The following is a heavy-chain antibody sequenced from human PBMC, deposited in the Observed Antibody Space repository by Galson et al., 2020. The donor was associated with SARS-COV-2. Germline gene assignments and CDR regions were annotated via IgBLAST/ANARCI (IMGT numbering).Heavy chain of an antibody. Sequence: GGSLRLSCAASGFTFSSYEMNWVRQAPGKGLEWVSYISSSGSTIYYADSVKGRFTISRDNAKNSLYLQMNSLRAEDTAVYYCARDSKRSEITIFGVVTYYYYYGMDVWGQGTTVTVSS. CDR1: GFTFSSYE. V-gene: IGHV3-48*03. CDR3: ARDSKRSEITIFGVVTYYYYYGMDV. J-gene: IGHJ6*02. CDR2: ISSSGSTI. D-gene: IGHD3-3*01.